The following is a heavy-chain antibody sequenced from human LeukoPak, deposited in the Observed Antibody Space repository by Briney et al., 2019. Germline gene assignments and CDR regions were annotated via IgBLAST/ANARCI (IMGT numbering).Heavy chain of an antibody. CDR3: ATGPRPGGRDAFDI. CDR1: GYTLTELS. V-gene: IGHV1-24*01. CDR2: FDPEDGET. Sequence: GASVKVSCKVSGYTLTELSMHWVRQAPGKGLEWMGGFDPEDGETIYAQKFQGRVTMTEDTSTDTAYMELSSLRSEDTAVYYCATGPRPGGRDAFDIWGQGTMVTVSS. D-gene: IGHD1-1*01. J-gene: IGHJ3*02.